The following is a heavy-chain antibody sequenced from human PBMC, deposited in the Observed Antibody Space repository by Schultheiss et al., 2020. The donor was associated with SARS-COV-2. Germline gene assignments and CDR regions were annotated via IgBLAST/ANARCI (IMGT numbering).Heavy chain of an antibody. CDR3: ARADVDTEEVGY. CDR1: GGSISSYY. CDR2: IYHSGNT. V-gene: IGHV4-59*01. J-gene: IGHJ4*02. D-gene: IGHD5-18*01. Sequence: SETLSLTCTVSGGSISSYYWSWIRQPPGKGLEWIGSIYHSGNTYYNPSLKSRVTISVDTSKNQFSLKLSSVTATDTAVYYCARADVDTEEVGYWGQGTLVTVSS.